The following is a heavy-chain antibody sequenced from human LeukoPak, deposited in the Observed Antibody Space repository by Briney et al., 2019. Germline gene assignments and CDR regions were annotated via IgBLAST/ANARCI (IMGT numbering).Heavy chain of an antibody. V-gene: IGHV4-4*02. CDR3: ARNRDGYNSFDY. D-gene: IGHD5-24*01. CDR1: GGSISSSNW. J-gene: IGHJ4*02. CDR2: IYHSGST. Sequence: PSGTLSLTCAVSGGSISSSNWWSWVRQPPGKGLEWIGEIYHSGSTNYNPSLRSRVTISVDTSKNHFSLKLSSVTAADTAVYYCARNRDGYNSFDYWGQGTLVTASS.